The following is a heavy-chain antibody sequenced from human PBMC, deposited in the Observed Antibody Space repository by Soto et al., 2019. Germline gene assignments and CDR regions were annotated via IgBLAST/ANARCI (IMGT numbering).Heavy chain of an antibody. D-gene: IGHD1-26*01. V-gene: IGHV3-66*01. CDR2: IYSGGST. CDR3: ARDNLWGGSDRTDY. Sequence: GGSLRLSCAASGFTVSNNYLSWVRQAPGKGLEWVSIIYSGGSTYYADSVKGRFTISRGNSKNTLFFQMNSLRADDTAVYYCARDNLWGGSDRTDYWGQGTLVTVSS. J-gene: IGHJ4*01. CDR1: GFTVSNNY.